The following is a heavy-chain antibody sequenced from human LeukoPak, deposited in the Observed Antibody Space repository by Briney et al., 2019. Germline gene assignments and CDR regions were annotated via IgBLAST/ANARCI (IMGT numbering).Heavy chain of an antibody. CDR2: IYYSGST. J-gene: IGHJ5*02. CDR1: GGSISSHY. D-gene: IGHD3-3*01. V-gene: IGHV4-59*11. Sequence: SETLFLTCTVSGGSISSHYWSWIRQPPGKGLEWIGYIYYSGSTNYNPSLKSRVTISVDTSKDQFSLKLSSVTAADTAVYYCARSTDYDFWSGYRDHNWFDPWGQGTLVTVSS. CDR3: ARSTDYDFWSGYRDHNWFDP.